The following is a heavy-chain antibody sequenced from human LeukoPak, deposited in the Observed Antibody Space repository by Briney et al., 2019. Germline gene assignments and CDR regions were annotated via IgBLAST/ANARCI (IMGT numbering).Heavy chain of an antibody. V-gene: IGHV3-7*04. D-gene: IGHD4-11*01. CDR2: IKQDGSEG. Sequence: PGGALRLSCAASGFTFNNYWMTWVRQAPGKGLEWVANIKQDGSEGYYVDSVKGRFTISRDNAKNSLYLQMNSLRAEDTAVYYCARGQQLFFFWGQGTLVTVSS. J-gene: IGHJ4*02. CDR1: GFTFNNYW. CDR3: ARGQQLFFF.